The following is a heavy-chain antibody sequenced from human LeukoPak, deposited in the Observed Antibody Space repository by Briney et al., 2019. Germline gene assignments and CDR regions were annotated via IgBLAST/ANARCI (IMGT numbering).Heavy chain of an antibody. Sequence: GGSLRLSCAASGFTFSSYAMSWVRQAPGKGLEWVSAIRGSGGSSYYADSVKGRFTISRDNSKNTLYLQMNSLRAEDTALYYCAYGSGSFDYWGQGTLVTVSP. CDR2: IRGSGGSS. CDR1: GFTFSSYA. CDR3: AYGSGSFDY. J-gene: IGHJ4*02. V-gene: IGHV3-23*01. D-gene: IGHD3-10*01.